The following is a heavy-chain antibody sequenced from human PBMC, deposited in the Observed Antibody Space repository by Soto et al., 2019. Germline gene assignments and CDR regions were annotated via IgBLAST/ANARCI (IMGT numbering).Heavy chain of an antibody. V-gene: IGHV1-69*12. CDR1: GGTFSNHA. J-gene: IGHJ3*02. CDR3: ARVVAADGTCREGVFDT. D-gene: IGHD6-25*01. Sequence: QVHLVQSGAEVKKPGSSVKASCKASGGTFSNHAINWVRQAPAHGHEWIRRIIPIFGTTNYAQKFQGRYTSSANGPTITAFMELSRLTYDETAIYYCARVVAADGTCREGVFDTWRQGTLVSVST. CDR2: IIPIFGTT.